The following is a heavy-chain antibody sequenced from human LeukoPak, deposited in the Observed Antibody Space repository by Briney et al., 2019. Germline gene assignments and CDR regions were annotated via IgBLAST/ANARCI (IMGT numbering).Heavy chain of an antibody. V-gene: IGHV4-39*01. CDR2: IYYSWST. CDR1: GGSVSSSSYY. CDR3: ARLTGYCSSTSCYVGAFDI. D-gene: IGHD2-2*01. J-gene: IGHJ3*02. Sequence: SETLSLTCSVSGGSVSSSSYYWGWIRQPPGKGLEWIGSIYYSWSTYYNPSLKSRVTISVDTSKNQFSLKLSSVTAADTAVYYCARLTGYCSSTSCYVGAFDIWGQGTMVTVSS.